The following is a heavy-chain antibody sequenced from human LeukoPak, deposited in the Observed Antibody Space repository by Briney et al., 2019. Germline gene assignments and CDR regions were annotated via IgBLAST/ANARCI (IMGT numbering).Heavy chain of an antibody. V-gene: IGHV3-72*01. D-gene: IGHD3-22*01. CDR1: GFTFSDHY. CDR2: SRNKANSYST. J-gene: IGHJ4*02. CDR3: TREGDYSSSWNY. Sequence: PGGPLRLSCAVSGFTFSDHYMDWVRQAPGKGLEWVGRSRNKANSYSTDYAASVIGRFTISRDDSKNSLDLQMNSLKIEDTAMYYCTREGDYSSSWNYWGQGTLVTVSS.